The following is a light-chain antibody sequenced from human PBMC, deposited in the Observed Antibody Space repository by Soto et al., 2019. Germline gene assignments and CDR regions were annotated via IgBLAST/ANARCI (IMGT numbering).Light chain of an antibody. Sequence: QSVLTQPASVSGSPGQSITISCTGTSSDVGAYNYVSWYQQDPSKAPKLMIYEITNRPSGVSNRFSGSKSGNTASLTISGLQAEDEGDYYCSSYTTNNLYIFGSGTKVTVL. CDR3: SSYTTNNLYI. J-gene: IGLJ1*01. CDR2: EIT. V-gene: IGLV2-14*01. CDR1: SSDVGAYNY.